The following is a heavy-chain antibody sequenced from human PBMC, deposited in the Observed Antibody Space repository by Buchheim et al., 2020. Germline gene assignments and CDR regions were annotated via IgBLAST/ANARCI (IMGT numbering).Heavy chain of an antibody. CDR3: ARDRYYDYVWGSYRSPQPSDYYYGMDV. D-gene: IGHD3-16*02. CDR1: GGSFSGYY. V-gene: IGHV4-34*01. CDR2: INHSGST. J-gene: IGHJ6*02. Sequence: QVQLQQWGAGLLKPSETLSLTCAVYGGSFSGYYWSWIRQPPGKGLEWIGEINHSGSTNYNPSLKSRVTISVDTSKNKFSLKLSSVTAADTAVYYCARDRYYDYVWGSYRSPQPSDYYYGMDVWGQGTT.